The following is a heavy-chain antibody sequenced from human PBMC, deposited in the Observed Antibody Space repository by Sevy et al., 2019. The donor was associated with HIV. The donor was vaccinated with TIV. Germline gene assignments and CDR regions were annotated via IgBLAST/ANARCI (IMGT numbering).Heavy chain of an antibody. V-gene: IGHV3-33*01. CDR3: ARESEFGYSYGTYYYYGMDF. CDR1: AFTFSSYG. Sequence: GGSLRLSCAASAFTFSSYGMHWVRQAPGKGLEWVAVIWYDESNKNYADSVKGRFTISRDNSKNTLYLQMNSLRVEDTAGYDCARESEFGYSYGTYYYYGMDFWGQGTTVTVSS. CDR2: IWYDESNK. J-gene: IGHJ6*02. D-gene: IGHD5-18*01.